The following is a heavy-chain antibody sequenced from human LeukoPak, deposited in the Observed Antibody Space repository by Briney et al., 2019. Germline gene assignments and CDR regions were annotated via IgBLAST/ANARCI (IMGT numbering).Heavy chain of an antibody. J-gene: IGHJ6*02. CDR1: GYTFTSCG. Sequence: ASVKVSCKASGYTFTSCGISWVRHPPGQGLEWMGWISAYNGNTNYAQKLQGRVTMTTDTSTSTAYMELRSLKSDDTAVYYWAKCIAARLYRYHYYGMDVWGQGTTVTVSS. CDR2: ISAYNGNT. V-gene: IGHV1-18*01. CDR3: AKCIAARLYRYHYYGMDV. D-gene: IGHD6-6*01.